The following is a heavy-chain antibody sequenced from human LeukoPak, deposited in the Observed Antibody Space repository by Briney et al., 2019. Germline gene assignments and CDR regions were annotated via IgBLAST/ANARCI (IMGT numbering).Heavy chain of an antibody. J-gene: IGHJ6*02. V-gene: IGHV4-59*01. Sequence: SETLSLTCTVSGGSISAYYWTWIRQPPGKGLEWIGYIYDSGSTNYNPSLKSRVTISVDTSKNQFSLKLTSVTAADTAVYFCARDRYYYDGSGYPIYGMDVWGQGTTVTVSS. D-gene: IGHD3-22*01. CDR3: ARDRYYYDGSGYPIYGMDV. CDR1: GGSISAYY. CDR2: IYDSGST.